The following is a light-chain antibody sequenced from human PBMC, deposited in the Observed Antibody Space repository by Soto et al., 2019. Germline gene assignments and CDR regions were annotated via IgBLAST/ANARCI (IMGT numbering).Light chain of an antibody. CDR2: EGT. V-gene: IGLV2-23*01. J-gene: IGLJ1*01. CDR1: NSDLGSYNL. CDR3: GSYAGDYMFV. Sequence: QSVLNPPASVSGTPGQSSALSCTGTNSDLGSYNLVPWLQQHPGKVPKVMIYEGTKRPTGVSDRFSGAESDNTASLTTSGLQAADEGDYYCGSYAGDYMFVFGTGTKVTVL.